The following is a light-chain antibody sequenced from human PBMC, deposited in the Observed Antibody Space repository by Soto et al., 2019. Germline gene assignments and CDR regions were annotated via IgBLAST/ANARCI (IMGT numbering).Light chain of an antibody. J-gene: IGKJ1*01. CDR3: QQYSNYWT. CDR2: DAS. Sequence: DIQMTQSPSTLSASVGDSVTITCRASQNIRNWLAWYQQKPGKAPELLIYDASSLQSGVPSRFSGSGYGTEFTLTISSLQPDDFATYYCQQYSNYWTFGQGTKVDIK. V-gene: IGKV1-5*01. CDR1: QNIRNW.